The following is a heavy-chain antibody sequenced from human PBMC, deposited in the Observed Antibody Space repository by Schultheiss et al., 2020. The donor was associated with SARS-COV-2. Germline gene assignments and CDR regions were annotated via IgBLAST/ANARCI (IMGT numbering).Heavy chain of an antibody. V-gene: IGHV2-70*11. CDR1: GFSLSTSGMC. CDR3: ARILLTHGGGAKYYFDY. CDR2: IDWDDDK. J-gene: IGHJ4*02. Sequence: SGPTLVKPTQTLTLTCTFSGFSLSTSGMCVSWIRQPPGKALEWLARIDWDDDKYYSTSLKTRLTISKDTSKNQVVLTMTNMDPVDTATYYCARILLTHGGGAKYYFDYWGQGTLVTVSS. D-gene: IGHD2-15*01.